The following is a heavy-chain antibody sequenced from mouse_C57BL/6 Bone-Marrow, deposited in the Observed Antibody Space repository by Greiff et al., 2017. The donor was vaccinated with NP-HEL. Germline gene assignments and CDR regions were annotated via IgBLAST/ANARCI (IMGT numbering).Heavy chain of an antibody. V-gene: IGHV1-50*01. CDR2: IDPSDSYT. D-gene: IGHD1-1*01. Sequence: QVQLQQPGAELVKPGASVKLSCKASGYTFTSYWMPWVKQRPGQGLEWIGAIDPSDSYTNYNQKFKGKATLTVDTSSSTAYMQLSSLTSEDSAVYYCAREPYTTVVAPYAMDYWGQGTSVTVSS. J-gene: IGHJ4*01. CDR1: GYTFTSYW. CDR3: AREPYTTVVAPYAMDY.